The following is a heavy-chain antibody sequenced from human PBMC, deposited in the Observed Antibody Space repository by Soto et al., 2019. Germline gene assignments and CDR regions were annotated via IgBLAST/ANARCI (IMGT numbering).Heavy chain of an antibody. D-gene: IGHD6-13*01. J-gene: IGHJ6*02. CDR3: AKPSSSWSYYYYYYGMDV. CDR2: ISAYNGNT. Sequence: QVQLVQSGAEVKKPGASVKVSCKASGYTFTSYGISWVRQAPGQGLEWMGWISAYNGNTNYAQKLQGRVTMTTDTSTSTAYMELRSLRSDDTAVYYCAKPSSSWSYYYYYYGMDVWGQGTTVTVSS. CDR1: GYTFTSYG. V-gene: IGHV1-18*04.